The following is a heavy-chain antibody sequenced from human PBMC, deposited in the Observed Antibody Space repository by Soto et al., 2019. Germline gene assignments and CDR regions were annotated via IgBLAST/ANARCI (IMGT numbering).Heavy chain of an antibody. CDR1: GGTFSSYA. CDR3: ARHSSSWSDAFDI. Sequence: ASVKVSCKASGGTFSSYAISRVRQAPGQGLEWMGWIIAYYGTTNYAQKLQGRVTMTTDTSTSTAYMELRSLRSDDTAVYYCARHSSSWSDAFDIWGQGTMVTVSS. J-gene: IGHJ3*02. D-gene: IGHD6-13*01. V-gene: IGHV1-18*01. CDR2: IIAYYGTT.